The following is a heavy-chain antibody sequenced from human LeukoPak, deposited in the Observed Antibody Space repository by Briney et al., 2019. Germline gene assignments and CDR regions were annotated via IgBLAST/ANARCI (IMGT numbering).Heavy chain of an antibody. Sequence: SETLSLTCAVYGGSFSGYYWSWIRQPPGKGLEWIGEINHSGSTNYNPSLKSRVTISVDTSKNQFSLKLSSVTAADTAVYYCASSTYGDFSLGDWGQGTLVTVSS. J-gene: IGHJ4*02. V-gene: IGHV4-34*01. CDR3: ASSTYGDFSLGD. CDR2: INHSGST. D-gene: IGHD4-17*01. CDR1: GGSFSGYY.